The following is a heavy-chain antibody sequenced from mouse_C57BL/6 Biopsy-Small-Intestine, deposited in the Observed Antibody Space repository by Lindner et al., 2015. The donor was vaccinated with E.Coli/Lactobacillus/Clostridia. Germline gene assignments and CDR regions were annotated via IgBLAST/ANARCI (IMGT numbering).Heavy chain of an antibody. V-gene: IGHV1-64*01. D-gene: IGHD1-3*01. Sequence: SVKVSCKASGYTFTNYYVHWVRQAPGQGLEWMGIIQPGGGSTTYAPKFQGRVTMTRDTSTSTFYMELSSLTSADTAVYYCAREPNVVGPTRVSYFQYWGQGTLVTVS. CDR2: IQPGGGST. CDR3: AREPNVVGPTRVSYFQY. CDR1: GYTFTNYY. J-gene: IGHJ3*01.